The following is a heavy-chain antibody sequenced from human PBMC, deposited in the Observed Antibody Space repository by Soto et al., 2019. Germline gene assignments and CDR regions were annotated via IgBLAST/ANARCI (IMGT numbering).Heavy chain of an antibody. D-gene: IGHD6-19*01. CDR2: IISSSSTI. Sequence: EVQLVESGGGLVQPGGSLRLSCAASGFTFSSYSMNWVRQAPGKGLEWVSYIISSSSTIYYADSVKGRFTISRDNAKNSLYLKMNSLTGEETAVSYCAREGSRGWNGLNWFDPWGQGTLFTVSS. J-gene: IGHJ5*02. CDR3: AREGSRGWNGLNWFDP. V-gene: IGHV3-48*01. CDR1: GFTFSSYS.